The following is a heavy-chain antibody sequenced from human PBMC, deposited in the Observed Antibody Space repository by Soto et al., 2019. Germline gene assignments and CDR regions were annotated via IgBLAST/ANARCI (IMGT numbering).Heavy chain of an antibody. Sequence: GSLRLSCAASGFTFSSYGMHWVRQAPGKGLEWVAVISYDGSNKYYADSVKGRFTISRDNSKNTLYLQMNSLRAEDTTVYYCAKGGIVATTYYFDYWGQGTLVTVSS. D-gene: IGHD5-12*01. CDR2: ISYDGSNK. V-gene: IGHV3-30*18. CDR1: GFTFSSYG. J-gene: IGHJ4*02. CDR3: AKGGIVATTYYFDY.